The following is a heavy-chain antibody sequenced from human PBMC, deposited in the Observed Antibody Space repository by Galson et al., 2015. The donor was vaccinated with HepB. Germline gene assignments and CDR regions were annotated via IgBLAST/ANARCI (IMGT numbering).Heavy chain of an antibody. CDR1: GFTISDYY. Sequence: SLRLSCAASGFTISDYYMSWIRQAPGMGLEWISYISGSSTYTHYADSVKGRFTISRDNAKNSLYLQMNSLRAEDTAVYYCARDHGGSGYNWFDPWGQGTLVTVSS. D-gene: IGHD6-19*01. V-gene: IGHV3-11*06. CDR3: ARDHGGSGYNWFDP. J-gene: IGHJ5*02. CDR2: ISGSSTYT.